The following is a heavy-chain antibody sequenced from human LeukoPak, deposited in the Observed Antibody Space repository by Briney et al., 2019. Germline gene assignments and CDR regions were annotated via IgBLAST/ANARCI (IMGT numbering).Heavy chain of an antibody. V-gene: IGHV3-30*02. CDR3: AKADYDSSGPAAD. D-gene: IGHD3-22*01. CDR1: GFTFSSYG. J-gene: IGHJ4*02. CDR2: IWYDGSNK. Sequence: PGGSLRLSCAASGFTFSSYGMHWVRQAPGKGLEWVAVIWYDGSNKYYADSVKGRFTISRDNSKNTLYLQMNSLRAEDTALYYCAKADYDSSGPAADWGQGTLVTVSS.